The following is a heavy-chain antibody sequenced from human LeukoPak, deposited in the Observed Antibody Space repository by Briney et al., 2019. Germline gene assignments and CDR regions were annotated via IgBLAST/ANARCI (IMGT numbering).Heavy chain of an antibody. Sequence: GRSLRLSCAASGFMFSSYAMHWVRQAPGKGLEWVAVISYDGSNKYYADSVKGRFTISRDNSKNTLYLQMNSLRAEDTAVYYCARVAAGTFRYFDYWGQGTLVTVSS. D-gene: IGHD6-13*01. CDR3: ARVAAGTFRYFDY. V-gene: IGHV3-30*04. J-gene: IGHJ4*02. CDR2: ISYDGSNK. CDR1: GFMFSSYA.